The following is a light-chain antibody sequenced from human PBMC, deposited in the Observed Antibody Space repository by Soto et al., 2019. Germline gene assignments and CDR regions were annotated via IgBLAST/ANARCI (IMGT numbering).Light chain of an antibody. V-gene: IGLV2-14*01. Sequence: QSALTQPASVSGSPGQSITISCIGTSSDVGGYNYVSWYQQHPGKAPKLMISEVSNRPSGVSNRFSGSKSDNTASLTISGLQAEDEADYYCSSYTSFSTYVFGTGTKLTVL. CDR2: EVS. CDR1: SSDVGGYNY. J-gene: IGLJ1*01. CDR3: SSYTSFSTYV.